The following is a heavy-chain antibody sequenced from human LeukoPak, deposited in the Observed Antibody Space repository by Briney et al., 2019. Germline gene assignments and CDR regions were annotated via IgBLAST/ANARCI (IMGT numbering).Heavy chain of an antibody. CDR3: ARVAARAY. V-gene: IGHV4-34*01. D-gene: IGHD6-6*01. CDR2: INHSGST. Sequence: SETLSLTCAVYGGSFSGYYWSWIRQPPGKGLEWIGEINHSGSTNYNPSLKSRVTISVDTSKNQFSLKLSSVTAADTAVYYCARVAARAYWGQGTLVTVSS. J-gene: IGHJ4*02. CDR1: GGSFSGYY.